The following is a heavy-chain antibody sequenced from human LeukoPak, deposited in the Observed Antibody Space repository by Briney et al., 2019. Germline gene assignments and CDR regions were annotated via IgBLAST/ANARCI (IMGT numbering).Heavy chain of an antibody. CDR3: ASLYGGSHFDY. V-gene: IGHV4-59*01. CDR1: GGSISSYY. CDR2: IYYSGST. D-gene: IGHD4-23*01. Sequence: SETLSLTCTISGGSISSYYWSWIRQPPGKGLEWIGYIYYSGSTNYNPSLKSRVTISVGTSKNQFSLKLTSVTAEDTAVYYCASLYGGSHFDYWGQGTLVTVPS. J-gene: IGHJ4*02.